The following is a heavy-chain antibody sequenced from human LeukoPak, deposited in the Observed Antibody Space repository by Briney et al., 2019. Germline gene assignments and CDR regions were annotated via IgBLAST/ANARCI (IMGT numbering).Heavy chain of an antibody. D-gene: IGHD3-3*01. V-gene: IGHV3-48*01. J-gene: IGHJ4*02. CDR3: ATDRGWRTSGYYLYYFEY. CDR2: ISSSGSTI. Sequence: GGSLRLSCAASGFNFSTYSMNWVRQAPGKRLDWVSYISSSGSTIYYADSVKGRFTISRDNAKNSLYLQMSSLRAEDTAVYYCATDRGWRTSGYYLYYFEYWGQGTLVTYSS. CDR1: GFNFSTYS.